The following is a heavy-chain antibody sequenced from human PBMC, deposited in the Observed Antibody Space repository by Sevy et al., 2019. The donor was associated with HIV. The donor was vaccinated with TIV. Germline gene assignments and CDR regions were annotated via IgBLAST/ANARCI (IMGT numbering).Heavy chain of an antibody. J-gene: IGHJ4*02. V-gene: IGHV1-24*01. CDR2: FDPEDGER. Sequence: ASVKVSCKVSGYTLTALSMHWVRQTPGKGLEWMGSFDPEDGERIYAQKFQVRVAMTEDTSTDTAYMELSSLRSEDPAVYYCATTKDYYESSGDPFDYWGQGTLVTVSS. D-gene: IGHD3-22*01. CDR1: GYTLTALS. CDR3: ATTKDYYESSGDPFDY.